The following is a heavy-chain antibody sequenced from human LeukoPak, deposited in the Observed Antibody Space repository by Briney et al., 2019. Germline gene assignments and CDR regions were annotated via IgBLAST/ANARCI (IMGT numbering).Heavy chain of an antibody. CDR2: ISGSGDNT. J-gene: IGHJ4*02. CDR3: ARVTYGSGTYGAFDY. V-gene: IGHV3-23*01. D-gene: IGHD3-10*01. CDR1: GFTFGSYA. Sequence: PGGSLRLSCAASGFTFGSYAMTWVRQAPGKGLEWVSTISGSGDNTYYADSVKGRFTISRDNSKNTLYLQMNSLRAEDTAVYYCARVTYGSGTYGAFDYWGQGTLVTVSS.